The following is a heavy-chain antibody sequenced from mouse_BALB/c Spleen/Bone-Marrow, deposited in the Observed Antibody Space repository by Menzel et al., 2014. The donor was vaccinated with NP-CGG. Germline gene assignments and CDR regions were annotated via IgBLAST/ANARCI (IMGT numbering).Heavy chain of an antibody. CDR2: INPYNDGT. J-gene: IGHJ4*01. CDR3: AREDGYYGMDY. CDR1: GYTFTSYV. V-gene: IGHV1-14*01. D-gene: IGHD2-3*01. Sequence: EVQLQESGPELVEPGASVKMSCKASGYTFTSYVLHWVKQKPGQGLEWIGYINPYNDGTKSNEKFKGKATLTSDKSSSTAYMELSSLTSEDSAVYYCAREDGYYGMDYWGQGTSVTVSS.